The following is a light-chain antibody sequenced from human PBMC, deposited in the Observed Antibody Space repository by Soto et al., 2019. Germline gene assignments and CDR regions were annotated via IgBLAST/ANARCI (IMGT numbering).Light chain of an antibody. V-gene: IGKV3-20*01. CDR2: GAS. J-gene: IGKJ1*01. CDR3: QQYTGPPTT. Sequence: EIVLTQSPGTLSLSPGERATLSCRASQSVSNNYLAWYQQKPGQAPRLLIYGASTRAAGIPDRFSGSGSGTDFTLTITRLEPEDSAVYFCQQYTGPPTTFGQGTKVDI. CDR1: QSVSNNY.